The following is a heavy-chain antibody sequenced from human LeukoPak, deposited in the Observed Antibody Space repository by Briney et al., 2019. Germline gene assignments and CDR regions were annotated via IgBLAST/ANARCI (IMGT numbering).Heavy chain of an antibody. J-gene: IGHJ4*02. CDR3: AKDRGYSGYDSLDY. Sequence: GRSLRLSCAASGFTSDDYAMHWVRQAPGKGLEWVSGISWNSGSIGYADSVKGRFTISRDNAKNSLYLQMNSLRAEDTALYYCAKDRGYSGYDSLDYWGQGTLVTVSS. V-gene: IGHV3-9*02. D-gene: IGHD5-12*01. CDR2: ISWNSGSI. CDR1: GFTSDDYA.